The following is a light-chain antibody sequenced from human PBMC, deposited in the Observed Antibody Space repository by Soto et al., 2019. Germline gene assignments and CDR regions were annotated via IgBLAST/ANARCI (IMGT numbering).Light chain of an antibody. CDR2: DAS. Sequence: DIPGTKCPVTLTRSVRDRATITCRASQSIGSWLAWYQQKPGKAPKLLIYDASTLKSGVPSRFSGSGSGTEFTLTISSLQADDFATYYCQQLSTYPATFGRGTKVDIK. V-gene: IGKV1-5*03. CDR1: QSIGSW. CDR3: QQLSTYPAT. J-gene: IGKJ1*01.